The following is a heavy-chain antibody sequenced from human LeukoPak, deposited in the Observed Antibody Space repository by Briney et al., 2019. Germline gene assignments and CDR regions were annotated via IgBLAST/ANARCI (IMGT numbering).Heavy chain of an antibody. D-gene: IGHD6-6*01. Sequence: SETLSLTCAVYGGSFSGYYWSWIRQPPGKGLEWFGEINHSGSTNDHPSLKSRVTISVDTSKNQFSLKLSSVTAADTAIYYCARGLRTLIAVRPSAFDIWGQGTMVTVSS. CDR1: GGSFSGYY. J-gene: IGHJ3*02. CDR3: ARGLRTLIAVRPSAFDI. CDR2: INHSGST. V-gene: IGHV4-34*01.